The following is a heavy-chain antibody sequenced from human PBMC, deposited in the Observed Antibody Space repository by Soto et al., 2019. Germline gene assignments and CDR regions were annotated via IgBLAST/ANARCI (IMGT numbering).Heavy chain of an antibody. Sequence: GGSLRLSCAASGFTFSSYSMNCVRQAPGKGLEWVSYISSSSSTIYYADSVKGRFTISRDNAKNSPYLQMNSLRDEDTAVYYCARDLGYGLFDYWGQGTLVTVSS. CDR2: ISSSSSTI. J-gene: IGHJ4*02. V-gene: IGHV3-48*02. D-gene: IGHD5-18*01. CDR3: ARDLGYGLFDY. CDR1: GFTFSSYS.